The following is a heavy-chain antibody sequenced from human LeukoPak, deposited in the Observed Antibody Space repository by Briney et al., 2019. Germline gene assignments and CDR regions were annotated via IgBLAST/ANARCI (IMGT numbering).Heavy chain of an antibody. CDR2: INHSGST. Sequence: SETLSLTCAVYGGSFSGYYWSWIRQPPGKGLEWIGEINHSGSTNYNPSLKSRVTISVDTSKNQFSLKLSSVTAADTAVYYCARVSSYSSSWYANYYYYGMDVWGQGTTVTVSS. CDR3: ARVSSYSSSWYANYYYYGMDV. D-gene: IGHD6-13*01. V-gene: IGHV4-34*01. CDR1: GGSFSGYY. J-gene: IGHJ6*02.